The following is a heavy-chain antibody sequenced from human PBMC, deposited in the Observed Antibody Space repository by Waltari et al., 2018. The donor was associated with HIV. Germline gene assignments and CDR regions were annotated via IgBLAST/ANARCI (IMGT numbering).Heavy chain of an antibody. V-gene: IGHV1-69-2*01. D-gene: IGHD6-19*01. CDR2: VDPEDGET. Sequence: EVQLVQSGAEVKKPGATVKISCKVSGRTFTDYYMQRVQEAPGKGLEWIGLVDPEDGETIYAENFQGRVTITADTSTDTAYMELSSLTYEDTAVYYCATSARLAVPTYWGQGTLVIVS. CDR1: GRTFTDYY. CDR3: ATSARLAVPTY. J-gene: IGHJ1*01.